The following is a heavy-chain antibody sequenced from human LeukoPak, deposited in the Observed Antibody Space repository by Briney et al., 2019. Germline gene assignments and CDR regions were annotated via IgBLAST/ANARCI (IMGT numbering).Heavy chain of an antibody. CDR1: GYRFTSYW. J-gene: IGHJ4*02. D-gene: IGHD4-17*01. Sequence: KRGESLKISCKGSGYRFTSYWIGWVRQMPGKGLEWLGIIYPGDSDTRYSPSFQGQVTISADKSISTAFLQWSSLKASDTAMYYCARLPTVTPEATLFDQWGQGTLVTVSS. CDR2: IYPGDSDT. CDR3: ARLPTVTPEATLFDQ. V-gene: IGHV5-51*01.